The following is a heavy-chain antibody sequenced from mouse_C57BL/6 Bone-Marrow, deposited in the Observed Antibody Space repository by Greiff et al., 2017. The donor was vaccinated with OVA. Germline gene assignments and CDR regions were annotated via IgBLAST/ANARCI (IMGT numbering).Heavy chain of an antibody. CDR1: GFTLSDYY. CDR3: SRRYDYDWAMDY. Sequence: EVKLMESGGGLVQPGGSLKLSCAASGFTLSDYYMYWVRQTPEKRLEWVAYISNGGGSTYYPDTVKGRFTICRDNAKNTLYLQMSRLKSEATAMSYCSRRYDYDWAMDYWGQGPSVTVSS. V-gene: IGHV5-12*01. D-gene: IGHD2-4*01. CDR2: ISNGGGST. J-gene: IGHJ4*01.